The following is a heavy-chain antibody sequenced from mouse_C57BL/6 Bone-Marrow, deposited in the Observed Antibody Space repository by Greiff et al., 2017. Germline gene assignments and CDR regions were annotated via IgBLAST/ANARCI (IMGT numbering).Heavy chain of an antibody. J-gene: IGHJ3*01. CDR2: ISYDGSN. CDR3: ARGNAWFAY. Sequence: EVKLQESGPGLVKPSQSLSLTCSVTGYSITSGYYWNWIRQFPGNKLEWMGYISYDGSNNYNPSLKNRISITLDTSKNQFFLKLNSVTTEDTATYYCARGNAWFAYWGQGTLVTVSA. CDR1: GYSITSGYY. V-gene: IGHV3-6*01.